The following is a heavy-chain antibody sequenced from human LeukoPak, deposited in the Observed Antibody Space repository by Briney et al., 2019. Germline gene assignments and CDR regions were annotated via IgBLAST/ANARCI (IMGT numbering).Heavy chain of an antibody. CDR1: GYTFTGYY. CDR3: ARGGDETSYYDSSADW. Sequence: ASVKISCKSSGYTFTGYYIHWVRQAPGQGLQWMGWINPNSGGTNYAQKFEGRVTMTTDTSISTAYMELSSLRSDDTAVYYCARGGDETSYYDSSADWWGQGTLVTVSS. D-gene: IGHD3-22*01. CDR2: INPNSGGT. V-gene: IGHV1-2*02. J-gene: IGHJ4*02.